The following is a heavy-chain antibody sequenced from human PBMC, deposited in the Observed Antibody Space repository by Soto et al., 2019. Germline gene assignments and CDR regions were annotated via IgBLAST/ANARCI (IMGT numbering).Heavy chain of an antibody. V-gene: IGHV3-30-3*01. CDR1: GFTFISYA. D-gene: IGHD3-22*01. CDR3: ARVPLSGYYVDY. CDR2: ISYDGSNK. J-gene: IGHJ4*02. Sequence: GGSLRLSCAASGFTFISYAIHWVRQAPGKGLEWVAVISYDGSNKYYADSVKGRFTISRDNSKNTLYLQMNSLRAEDTAVYYCARVPLSGYYVDYWGQGTLVTVSS.